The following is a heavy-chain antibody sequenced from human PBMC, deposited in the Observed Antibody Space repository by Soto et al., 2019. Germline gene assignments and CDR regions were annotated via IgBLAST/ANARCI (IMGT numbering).Heavy chain of an antibody. D-gene: IGHD1-1*01. V-gene: IGHV4-61*01. CDR1: GGSISSGSYY. Sequence: PSETLSLTCTVSGGSISSGSYYWSWIRQPPGKGLEWIGYIYYSGSTNYNPSLKSRVTISVYTSKNQFSLKLSSVTAADTAVYYCARGGRTKDDQTAYFDYWGQGTLVTVSS. J-gene: IGHJ4*02. CDR3: ARGGRTKDDQTAYFDY. CDR2: IYYSGST.